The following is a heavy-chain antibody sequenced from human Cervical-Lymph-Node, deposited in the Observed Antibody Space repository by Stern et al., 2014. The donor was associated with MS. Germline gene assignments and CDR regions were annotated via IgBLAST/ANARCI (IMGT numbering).Heavy chain of an antibody. CDR3: AKRGDSSGYYSPDIDY. V-gene: IGHV3-23*04. D-gene: IGHD3-22*01. J-gene: IGHJ4*02. CDR1: GFTFSSYA. CDR2: ISGSGGST. Sequence: EVQLVESGGGLVQPGGSLRLSCAASGFTFSSYAMSWVRQAPGKGLEGVSAISGSGGSTYYAESVKGRFTISRDNSKNTLYLQMNSLRAEDTAVYYCAKRGDSSGYYSPDIDYWGQGTLVTVSS.